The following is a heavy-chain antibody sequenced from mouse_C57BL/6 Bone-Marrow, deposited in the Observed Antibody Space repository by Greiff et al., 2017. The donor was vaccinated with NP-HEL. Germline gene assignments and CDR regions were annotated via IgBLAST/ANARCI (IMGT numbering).Heavy chain of an antibody. D-gene: IGHD3-2*02. CDR3: ARSAAQATAWFAY. V-gene: IGHV1-59*01. CDR1: GYTFTSYW. CDR2: IDPSDSYT. J-gene: IGHJ3*01. Sequence: VQLQQPGAELVRPGTSVKLSCKASGYTFTSYWMHWVKQRPGQGLEWIGVIDPSDSYTNYNQKFKGQATLTVDTSSSTAYMQLSSRTSEDSAVYYCARSAAQATAWFAYWGQGTLVTVSA.